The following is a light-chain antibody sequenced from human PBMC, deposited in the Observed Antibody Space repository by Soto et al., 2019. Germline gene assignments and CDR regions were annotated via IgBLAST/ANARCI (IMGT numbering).Light chain of an antibody. CDR2: DND. CDR3: GTWDNSLSAVV. CDR1: NSNIGNNY. Sequence: QSVLTQPPSVSAAPGQKVTISCSGSNSNIGNNYVSWYQQLPGTAPKLLIYDNDKRPSGIPDRFSGSKSGTSATLGITGLQTGDEADYYCGTWDNSLSAVVFGGGTKLTVL. J-gene: IGLJ2*01. V-gene: IGLV1-51*01.